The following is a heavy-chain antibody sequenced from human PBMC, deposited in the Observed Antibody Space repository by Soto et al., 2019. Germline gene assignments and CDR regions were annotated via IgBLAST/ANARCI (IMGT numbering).Heavy chain of an antibody. V-gene: IGHV3-21*01. Sequence: GGSLRLSCAASGFTFSSYSMNWVRQAPGKGLEWVSSISSSSSYIYYADSVKGRFTISRDIAKNSLYLQMNSLRAEDTAVYYCARHSAWFGEHAFDIWGQGTMVTVSS. CDR1: GFTFSSYS. D-gene: IGHD3-10*01. CDR3: ARHSAWFGEHAFDI. J-gene: IGHJ3*02. CDR2: ISSSSSYI.